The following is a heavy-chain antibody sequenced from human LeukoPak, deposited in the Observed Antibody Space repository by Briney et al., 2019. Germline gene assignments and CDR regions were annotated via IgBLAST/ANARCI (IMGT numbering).Heavy chain of an antibody. CDR3: ARGKKYYFDY. CDR1: GFTFSSYA. V-gene: IGHV3-30-3*01. CDR2: ISYDGSNK. Sequence: GGSLRLSCAASGFTFSSYAMHWVRQAPGKGLEWVAVISYDGSNKYYADTVKGRFTISRDNSKNTLYLQMNSLRAEDTAVYYCARGKKYYFDYWGQGTLVTVSS. J-gene: IGHJ4*02.